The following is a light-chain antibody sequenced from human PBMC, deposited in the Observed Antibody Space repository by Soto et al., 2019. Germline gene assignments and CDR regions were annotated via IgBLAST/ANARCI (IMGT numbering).Light chain of an antibody. CDR2: EVS. V-gene: IGLV2-8*01. J-gene: IGLJ2*01. Sequence: QSALTQPPYASGSPGQSVTISFTGTSSDVGGYNYVSWYQQHPGKAPKLMIYEVSKRPSGVPDRFSGSKSVNTASLTVSGLQAEDEADYYCSSYAGSNNLVFGGGTKLTVL. CDR3: SSYAGSNNLV. CDR1: SSDVGGYNY.